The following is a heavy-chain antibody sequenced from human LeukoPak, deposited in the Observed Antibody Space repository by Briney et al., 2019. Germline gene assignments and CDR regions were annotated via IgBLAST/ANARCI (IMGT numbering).Heavy chain of an antibody. V-gene: IGHV1-46*01. D-gene: IGHD2-2*01. CDR3: ARLYLSG. Sequence: GASVKVSCKASGYTFTSYGISWVRQAPGQGLEWMGIINPSGGSTNYAQKFQGRVTMTRDTSTSTVYMELSSLRSEDTAVYYCARLYLSGWGQGTLVTVSS. J-gene: IGHJ4*02. CDR1: GYTFTSYG. CDR2: INPSGGST.